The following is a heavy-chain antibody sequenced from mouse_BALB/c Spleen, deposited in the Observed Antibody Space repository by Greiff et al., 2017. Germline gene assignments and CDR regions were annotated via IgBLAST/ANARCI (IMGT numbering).Heavy chain of an antibody. CDR3: SRNYDGYYVFAY. CDR2: ISYSGST. J-gene: IGHJ3*01. Sequence: VQLQQSGPSLVKPSQTLSLTCSVTGDSITSGYWNWIRKFPGNKLEYMGYISYSGSTYYNPSLKSRISITRDTSKNQYYLQLNSVTTEDTATYYCSRNYDGYYVFAYWGQGTLVTVSA. D-gene: IGHD2-3*01. CDR1: GDSITSGY. V-gene: IGHV3-8*02.